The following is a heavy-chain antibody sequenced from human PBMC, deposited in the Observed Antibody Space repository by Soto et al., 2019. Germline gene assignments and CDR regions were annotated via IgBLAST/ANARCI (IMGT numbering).Heavy chain of an antibody. CDR3: ARGGDYYYGSDV. V-gene: IGHV1-18*01. CDR2: ISAFNGQT. J-gene: IGHJ6*02. CDR1: GYTFTSYG. D-gene: IGHD3-16*01. Sequence: QVQLVHAGDEVKKPGASVKVSCRASGYTFTSYGVSWVRQAPGQGLEWMGWISAFNGQTNYIQKVQGRVPLTTEASTSTAYMERRSLRSDDTAVYYCARGGDYYYGSDVWGQGTTVTFSS.